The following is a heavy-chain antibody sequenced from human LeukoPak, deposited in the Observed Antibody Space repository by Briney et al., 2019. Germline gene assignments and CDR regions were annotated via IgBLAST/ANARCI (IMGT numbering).Heavy chain of an antibody. J-gene: IGHJ4*02. CDR1: GFTFSSYS. D-gene: IGHD6-6*01. CDR3: ARDHSSSSPFDY. V-gene: IGHV3-21*01. CDR2: ISSSSSYI. Sequence: GGSLRLSCAASGFTFSSYSLNWVRQAPGKGLEWVSSISSSSSYIYYADSVKGRFTISRDNAKNSLYLQMNSLRAEDTAVYYCARDHSSSSPFDYWGQGTLVTVSS.